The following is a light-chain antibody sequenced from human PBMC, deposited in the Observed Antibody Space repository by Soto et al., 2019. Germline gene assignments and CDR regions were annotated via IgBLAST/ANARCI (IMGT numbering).Light chain of an antibody. V-gene: IGLV2-14*03. J-gene: IGLJ7*01. Sequence: SALTQPASVSGSPGQSITISCTGSSSDVGGYNWVAWYQQHPGKAPKLMICDVSNRPSGVSNRFSGSKSGNTASLTISGLQAEDEADYYCSSYTSSNSVVFGGGTQLTVL. CDR3: SSYTSSNSVV. CDR2: DVS. CDR1: SSDVGGYNW.